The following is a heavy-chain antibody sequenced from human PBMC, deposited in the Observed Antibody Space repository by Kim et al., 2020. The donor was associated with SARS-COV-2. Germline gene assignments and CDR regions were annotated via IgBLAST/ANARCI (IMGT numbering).Heavy chain of an antibody. Sequence: GGSLRLSCAASGFTVSSNYMSWVRQAPGKGLEWVSVIYSGGSTYYADSAKGRFTISRDNSKNTLYLQMNSLRAADTAVYYCAREGHYYDSSGYYMNYWG. J-gene: IGHJ4*01. CDR3: AREGHYYDSSGYYMNY. V-gene: IGHV3-53*01. CDR1: GFTVSSNY. CDR2: IYSGGST. D-gene: IGHD3-22*01.